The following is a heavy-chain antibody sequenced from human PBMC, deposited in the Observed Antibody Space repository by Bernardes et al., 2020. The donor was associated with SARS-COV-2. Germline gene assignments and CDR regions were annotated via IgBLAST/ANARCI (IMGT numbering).Heavy chain of an antibody. Sequence: GGSLRLSCTASEFTFSNHGMHWVRQAPGKGLEWVSFISFEGSIKYYADSVKGRFTISRDTSKNTLYLQINSLRAEDTAVYYCARGSVASSYAFDIWGQGTMVTVSS. CDR2: ISFEGSIK. J-gene: IGHJ3*02. V-gene: IGHV3-30*03. CDR1: EFTFSNHG. CDR3: ARGSVASSYAFDI. D-gene: IGHD1-26*01.